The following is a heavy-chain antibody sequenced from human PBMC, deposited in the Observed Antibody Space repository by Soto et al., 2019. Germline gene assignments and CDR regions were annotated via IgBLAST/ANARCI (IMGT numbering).Heavy chain of an antibody. CDR2: INTLNGNT. V-gene: IGHV1-18*01. CDR1: GYTFTTYG. J-gene: IGHJ6*02. Sequence: QVPLEQSAPEVKKPGASVKVSCKASGYTFTTYGISWVRQAPGEGLEWLGWINTLNGNTNYAQNLQGRVFMTADTSTNTAYMELRSLRSDDTAIYYCTREGSAPYYYYGMDAWGQGTTVTVSS. D-gene: IGHD3-10*01. CDR3: TREGSAPYYYYGMDA.